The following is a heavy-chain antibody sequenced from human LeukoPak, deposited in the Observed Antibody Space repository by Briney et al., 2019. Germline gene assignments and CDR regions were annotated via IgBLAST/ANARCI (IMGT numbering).Heavy chain of an antibody. J-gene: IGHJ4*02. Sequence: SETLSLTCAVYGGSFSGYYWSWIRQPPGKGLEWIGEINHSGSTNYNPSLKSRVTISVDTSKNQFSLKLSSVTAADTAVYYCYIVATIYSLGSADYWGQGTLVTVSS. CDR2: INHSGST. V-gene: IGHV4-34*01. D-gene: IGHD5-12*01. CDR3: YIVATIYSLGSADY. CDR1: GGSFSGYY.